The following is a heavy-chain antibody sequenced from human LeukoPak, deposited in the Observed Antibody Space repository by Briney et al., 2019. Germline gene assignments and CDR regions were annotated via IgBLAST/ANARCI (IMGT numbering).Heavy chain of an antibody. J-gene: IGHJ6*02. CDR1: GYTFTGYY. D-gene: IGHD4-17*01. Sequence: ASVKVSCKASGYTFTGYYMHWVRQAPGQGLEWMGWINPNSGGTNYAQKFQGRVTMTRDTSISTAYMELSRLRSDDTAVYYCARGLDHGDYVGGYYGMDVWGQGTTVTVSS. CDR3: ARGLDHGDYVGGYYGMDV. V-gene: IGHV1-2*02. CDR2: INPNSGGT.